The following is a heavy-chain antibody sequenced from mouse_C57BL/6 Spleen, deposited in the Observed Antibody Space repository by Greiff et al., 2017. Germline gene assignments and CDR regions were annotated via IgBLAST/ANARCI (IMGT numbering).Heavy chain of an antibody. CDR1: GFTFSSYA. CDR3: AREGYGSSPYFDY. CDR2: ISDGGSYT. Sequence: EVQGVESGGGLVKPGGSLKLSCAASGFTFSSYAMSWVRQTPEKGLEWVATISDGGSYTYYPDNVKGRFTISRDNAKNNLYLQMSHLKSEDTAMYYCAREGYGSSPYFDYWGQGTTRTVSS. J-gene: IGHJ2*01. D-gene: IGHD1-1*01. V-gene: IGHV5-4*01.